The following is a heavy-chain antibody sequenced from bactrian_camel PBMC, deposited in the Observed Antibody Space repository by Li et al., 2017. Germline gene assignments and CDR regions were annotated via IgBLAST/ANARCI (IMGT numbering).Heavy chain of an antibody. J-gene: IGHJ6*01. CDR2: RILRGGKA. CDR1: GGTYSHYR. Sequence: HVQLVESGGGSVQTGGSLRLSCVASGGTYSHYRAYCMAWFRQAPGKGLEWVSGRILRGGKAYYADSVKGRFTISRDNAKNTVYLQMNSLKSEDTALYYCATLEYRGGSYPSIFGNWGQGTQVTVS. V-gene: IGHV3S1*01. CDR3: ATLEYRGGSYPSIFGN. D-gene: IGHD2*01.